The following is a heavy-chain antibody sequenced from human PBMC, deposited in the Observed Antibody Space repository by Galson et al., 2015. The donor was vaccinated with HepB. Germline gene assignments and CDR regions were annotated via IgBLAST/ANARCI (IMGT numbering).Heavy chain of an antibody. V-gene: IGHV3-15*07. D-gene: IGHD1-26*01. CDR3: TTDTWELLHAFDI. CDR1: GFTFSNAW. CDR2: IKSKTDGGTT. J-gene: IGHJ3*02. Sequence: SLRLSCAASGFTFSNAWMNWVRQAPGKGLEWVGRIKSKTDGGTTDYAAPVKGRFTISRDDSKNTLYLQMNSLKTEDTAVYYCTTDTWELLHAFDIWGQGTMVTVSS.